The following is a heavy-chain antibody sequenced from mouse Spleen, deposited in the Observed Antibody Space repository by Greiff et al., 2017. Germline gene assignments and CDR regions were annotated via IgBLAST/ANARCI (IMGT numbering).Heavy chain of an antibody. J-gene: IGHJ1*03. CDR3: TRDGVYGSSHWYFDV. V-gene: IGHV5-9-1*02. CDR2: ISSGGDYI. Sequence: EVQRVESGEGLVKPGGSLKLSCAASGFTFSSYAMSWVRQTPEKRLEWVAYISSGGDYIYYADTVKGRFTISRDNARNTLYLQMSSLKSEDTAMYYCTRDGVYGSSHWYFDVWGTGTTVTVSS. D-gene: IGHD1-1*01. CDR1: GFTFSSYA.